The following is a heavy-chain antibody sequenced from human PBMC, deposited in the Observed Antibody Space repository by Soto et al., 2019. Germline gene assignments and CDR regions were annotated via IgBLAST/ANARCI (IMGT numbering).Heavy chain of an antibody. J-gene: IGHJ4*02. D-gene: IGHD3-22*01. CDR3: ARVSMRTFDY. CDR2: SSGSGGGT. Sequence: VQLLESGGGLVQPGGSLRLSCAASGFTFSSYAMSWVRQAPGKGLEWVSASSGSGGGTYYADSVKDRFTISRDNSKNTLDLQMNSRSAEDTAGYYCARVSMRTFDYWGQGTLVTVSS. CDR1: GFTFSSYA. V-gene: IGHV3-23*01.